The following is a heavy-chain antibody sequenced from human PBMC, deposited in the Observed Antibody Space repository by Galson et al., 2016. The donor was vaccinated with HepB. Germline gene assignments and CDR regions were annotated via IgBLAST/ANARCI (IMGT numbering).Heavy chain of an antibody. CDR2: ILNSGAST. CDR1: GFTFSSYA. J-gene: IGHJ5*02. V-gene: IGHV3-23*01. D-gene: IGHD3-10*01. CDR3: AKCLWVRGVYPCDP. Sequence: SLRLSCAASGFTFSSYAMNWVRQAPGKGLGWVSAILNSGASTSYADSVKGRFTISRDNSKNTVYLQMNNLRAEDTAVYYCAKCLWVRGVYPCDPWGQGTLVTVAS.